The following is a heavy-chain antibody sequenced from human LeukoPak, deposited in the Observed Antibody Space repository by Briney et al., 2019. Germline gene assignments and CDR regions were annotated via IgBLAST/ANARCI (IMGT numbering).Heavy chain of an antibody. Sequence: GGSLRLSCAASGFTFSSYAMSWVRQAPGKGLEWVSAISGSGGSTYYADSVKGRFTISRDNSKNTLYLQMNSLRADDTATYYCARGLMGGYPRFDYWGQGTLVTVSS. J-gene: IGHJ4*02. CDR2: ISGSGGST. CDR1: GFTFSSYA. V-gene: IGHV3-23*01. CDR3: ARGLMGGYPRFDY. D-gene: IGHD3-22*01.